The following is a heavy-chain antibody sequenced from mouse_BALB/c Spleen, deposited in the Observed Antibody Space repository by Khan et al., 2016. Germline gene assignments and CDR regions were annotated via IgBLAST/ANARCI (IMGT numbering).Heavy chain of an antibody. CDR2: INTGVNT. Sequence: EVELVESGGGLVKPGESLKLSCAASGFTFRNYAMSWVRQTPQKRLEWVASINTGVNTYYADSVKGRFTISRDHDRNILYLQMSNLRSEDTAMFYCTREDYGTFGDYFDYWGRGTSLTVSS. D-gene: IGHD2-1*01. V-gene: IGHV5-6-5*01. CDR3: TREDYGTFGDYFDY. J-gene: IGHJ2*03. CDR1: GFTFRNYA.